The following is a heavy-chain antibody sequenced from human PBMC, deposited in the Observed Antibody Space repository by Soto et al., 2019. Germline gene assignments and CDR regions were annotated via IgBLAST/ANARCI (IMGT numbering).Heavy chain of an antibody. J-gene: IGHJ3*02. CDR3: ARRAYDIPADAFDI. Sequence: ASVKVSCKASGYTFTGYYMHWARQAPGQELEWMEWINPNSGGTNYAQKFQGWATMTRDTSLSTAYMELSRLRSDDTAVYYCARRAYDIPADAFDIWGQGTMVTVSS. V-gene: IGHV1-2*04. D-gene: IGHD3-9*01. CDR2: INPNSGGT. CDR1: GYTFTGYY.